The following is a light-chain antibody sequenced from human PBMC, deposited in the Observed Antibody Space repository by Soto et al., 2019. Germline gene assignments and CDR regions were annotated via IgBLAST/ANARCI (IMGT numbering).Light chain of an antibody. Sequence: QSALTQPRSVSGSPGQSVTISCTGTSSDVGGYNYVSWYQQHPGKAPKLMIYDVSKRPSGVPDRFSGSKSGNTASLTISGLQAEDEAVYYCCSYPGVFGGGTQLTVL. CDR2: DVS. V-gene: IGLV2-11*01. CDR1: SSDVGGYNY. CDR3: CSYPGV. J-gene: IGLJ2*01.